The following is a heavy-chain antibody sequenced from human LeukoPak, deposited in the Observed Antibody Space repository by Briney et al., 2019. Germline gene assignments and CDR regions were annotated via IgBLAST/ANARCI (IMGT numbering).Heavy chain of an antibody. CDR2: IIPIFGTA. J-gene: IGHJ4*02. V-gene: IGHV1-69*13. CDR1: GGTFSSYA. CDR3: ARGHTAVTRHFDF. D-gene: IGHD4-17*01. Sequence: SVKVSCKASGGTFSSYAISWVRQAPGQGLEWMGGIIPIFGTANYAQKFQGRVTITADESTSTAYTELSSLRSEDTAVYYCARGHTAVTRHFDFWGQGTLVTVSS.